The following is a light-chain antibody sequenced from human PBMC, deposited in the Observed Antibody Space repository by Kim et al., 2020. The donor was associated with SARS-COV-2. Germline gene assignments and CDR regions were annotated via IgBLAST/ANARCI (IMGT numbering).Light chain of an antibody. V-gene: IGKV2-28*01. CDR2: LGS. Sequence: DIVMTQSPLSLPVTPGEPASISCRSSQSLLHSNGYNYLDWYLQKPGQSPQLLIYLGSNRASGVPDRFSGSGSGTDFTLKISRVEAGDVGVYCCVQALQTPITFGQGTRLGIK. CDR3: VQALQTPIT. J-gene: IGKJ5*01. CDR1: QSLLHSNGYNY.